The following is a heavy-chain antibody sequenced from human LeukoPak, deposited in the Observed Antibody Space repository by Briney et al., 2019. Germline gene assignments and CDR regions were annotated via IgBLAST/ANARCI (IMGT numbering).Heavy chain of an antibody. CDR2: IYPGDSDT. J-gene: IGHJ4*02. CDR3: ARRFCSGSSCYYFDY. Sequence: GESLKISCKGSGHSFINYWFGWVRQMPGKGLEWMGIIYPGDSDTRYSPSFQGQVTISADKSISTAYLQWSSLKASDTAMYYCARRFCSGSSCYYFDYWGQGTLVTVSS. D-gene: IGHD2-2*01. CDR1: GHSFINYW. V-gene: IGHV5-51*01.